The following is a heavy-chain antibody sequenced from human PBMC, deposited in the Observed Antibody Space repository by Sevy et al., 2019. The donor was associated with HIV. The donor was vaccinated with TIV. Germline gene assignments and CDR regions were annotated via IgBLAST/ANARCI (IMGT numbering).Heavy chain of an antibody. D-gene: IGHD3-22*01. Sequence: GGSLRLSCAASGFTFDDYAMHWVRQAPGKGLEWVSGISWNSGSIGYADSVKGRFTISRDNAKNSLYLQMNSLRAEDTALYYCAKDSYSSGGWDAFDIWGQGTMVTVSS. V-gene: IGHV3-9*01. J-gene: IGHJ3*02. CDR2: ISWNSGSI. CDR3: AKDSYSSGGWDAFDI. CDR1: GFTFDDYA.